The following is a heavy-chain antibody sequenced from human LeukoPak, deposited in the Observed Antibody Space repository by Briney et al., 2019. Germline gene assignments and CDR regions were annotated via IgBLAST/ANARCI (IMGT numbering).Heavy chain of an antibody. J-gene: IGHJ4*02. D-gene: IGHD1-14*01. CDR3: AGGPNQASSY. CDR1: GFTFRSYW. CDR2: INTDGSST. Sequence: GGSLRLSCAASGFTFRSYWMHWVRQAPGKGLVWVSLINTDGSSTNYADSVKGRFTISRDNAKNTLYLQMNSLRAEDTAVYYCAGGPNQASSYWGQGTLVTVSS. V-gene: IGHV3-74*01.